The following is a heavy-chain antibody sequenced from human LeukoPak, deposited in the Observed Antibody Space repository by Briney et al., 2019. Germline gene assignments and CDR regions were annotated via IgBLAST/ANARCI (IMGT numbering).Heavy chain of an antibody. Sequence: SETLSLTCAVYGGSFSGYYWSWIRQPPGKGLEWIGEINHSGSTYYNPSLKSRVTISVDTSKNQFSLKLSSVTAADTAVYYCARLGPSSSWYGGYYFDYWGQGTLVTVSS. CDR1: GGSFSGYY. V-gene: IGHV4-34*01. CDR3: ARLGPSSSWYGGYYFDY. D-gene: IGHD6-13*01. CDR2: INHSGST. J-gene: IGHJ4*02.